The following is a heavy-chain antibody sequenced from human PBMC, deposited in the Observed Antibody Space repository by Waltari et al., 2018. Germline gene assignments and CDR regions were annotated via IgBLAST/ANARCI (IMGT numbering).Heavy chain of an antibody. J-gene: IGHJ4*02. V-gene: IGHV1-46*01. Sequence: QVQLVQSGAEVKKPGASVKVSCTASGYTFTNYYMHWVRQAPGQGLEWMGIVLPSGATNYAQKFQGRVTMTSDTSTSTAYMELSSLSSEDTAVYYCAREKVGGTFDYWGQGTLVTVSS. CDR1: GYTFTNYY. CDR2: VLPSGAT. CDR3: AREKVGGTFDY.